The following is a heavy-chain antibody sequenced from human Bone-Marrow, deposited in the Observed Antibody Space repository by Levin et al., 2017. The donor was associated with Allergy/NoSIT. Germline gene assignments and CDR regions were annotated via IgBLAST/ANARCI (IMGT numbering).Heavy chain of an antibody. CDR3: AGSGRYCSSNSCYVNPTRFDY. V-gene: IGHV4-31*03. D-gene: IGHD2-2*01. Sequence: SETLSLTCSVSGGSFTSGVYFWTWIRQHPGKGLEWIGYIYYSGSTYFNPSLKSRVAISVDTSQNQFSLRLSSVTAADTAVYYCAGSGRYCSSNSCYVNPTRFDYWGQGKLVTVSS. CDR2: IYYSGST. J-gene: IGHJ4*02. CDR1: GGSFTSGVYF.